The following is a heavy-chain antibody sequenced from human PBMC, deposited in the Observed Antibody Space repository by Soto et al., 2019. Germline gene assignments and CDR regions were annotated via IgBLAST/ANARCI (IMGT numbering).Heavy chain of an antibody. CDR3: ARVEAVRGVANYYYGMDV. J-gene: IGHJ6*02. D-gene: IGHD3-10*01. Sequence: KPSETLSLTCTVSGGSISSGGYYWSWIRQHPGKGLEWIGYIYYSGSTYYNPSLKSRVTISVDTSKNQFSLKLSSVTAADTAVYYCARVEAVRGVANYYYGMDVWGQGTTVTVSS. CDR2: IYYSGST. CDR1: GGSISSGGYY. V-gene: IGHV4-31*03.